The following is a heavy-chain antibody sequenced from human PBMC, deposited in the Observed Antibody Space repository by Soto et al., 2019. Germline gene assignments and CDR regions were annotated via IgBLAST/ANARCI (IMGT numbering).Heavy chain of an antibody. Sequence: PSVKVSCKASGFTFTSSAVQWVRQARGQRLEWIGWIVVGSGNTNYAQKFQERVTITRDMSTSKAYMELSSLRSEDTAVYYCAAQGGGDPYTSYYYYYGMDVWGKGTKVTVSS. CDR2: IVVGSGNT. V-gene: IGHV1-58*01. CDR1: GFTFTSSA. D-gene: IGHD3-16*01. J-gene: IGHJ6*04. CDR3: AAQGGGDPYTSYYYYYGMDV.